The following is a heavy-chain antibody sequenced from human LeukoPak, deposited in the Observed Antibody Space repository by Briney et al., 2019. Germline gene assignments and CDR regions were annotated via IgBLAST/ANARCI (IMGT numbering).Heavy chain of an antibody. J-gene: IGHJ5*02. CDR1: GGSISSSNW. Sequence: SGTLSLTCAVSGGSISSSNWWSWVRQPPGKGLEWIGEIYHSGSTNYNPSLKSRVTISVDNSKNQFSLKLSSVTAADTAVYYCAREMFGELLSGWFDPWGQGTLVTVSS. CDR2: IYHSGST. D-gene: IGHD3-10*02. CDR3: AREMFGELLSGWFDP. V-gene: IGHV4-4*02.